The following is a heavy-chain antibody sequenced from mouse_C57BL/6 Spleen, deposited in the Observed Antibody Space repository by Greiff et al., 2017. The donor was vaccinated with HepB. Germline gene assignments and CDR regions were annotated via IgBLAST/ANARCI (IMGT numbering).Heavy chain of an antibody. D-gene: IGHD2-1*01. CDR3: AKIGGYYGNYAMDY. J-gene: IGHJ4*01. CDR2: IYPGSGNT. CDR1: GYSFTSYY. V-gene: IGHV1-66*01. Sequence: VKLQESGPELVKPGASVKISCKASGYSFTSYYIHWVKQRPGQGLEWIGWIYPGSGNTKYNEKFKGKATLTADTSSSTAYMTLNSLTSEDSAVYYCAKIGGYYGNYAMDYWGQGTSVTVSS.